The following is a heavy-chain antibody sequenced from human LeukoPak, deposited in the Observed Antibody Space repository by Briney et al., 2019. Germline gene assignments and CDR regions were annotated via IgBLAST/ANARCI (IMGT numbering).Heavy chain of an antibody. CDR3: ARGSGWYNYYYYGMDV. CDR1: GGSFSGYY. D-gene: IGHD6-19*01. V-gene: IGHV4-34*01. CDR2: INHSGST. Sequence: SETLSLTCAVYGGSFSGYYWSWIRQPPGKGLEWIGEINHSGSTNYNPSLKSRVTISVDTSKNQFSLKLSSVTAADTAVYYCARGSGWYNYYYYGMDVWGQGTMVTVSS. J-gene: IGHJ6*02.